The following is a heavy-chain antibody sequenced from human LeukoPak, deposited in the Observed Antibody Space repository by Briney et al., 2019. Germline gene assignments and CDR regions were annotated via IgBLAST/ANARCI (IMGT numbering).Heavy chain of an antibody. V-gene: IGHV3-53*01. J-gene: IGHJ4*02. D-gene: IGHD2/OR15-2a*01. CDR2: IYSGGNT. Sequence: GVSLRLSCAASGFTFSSYSMNWVRQAPGKGLEWVSFIYSGGNTHYSDSVKGRFTISRDNSKNTLYLQMNSLRAEDTAVYYCARRAGEYSHPYDYWGQGTLVTVSS. CDR1: GFTFSSYS. CDR3: ARRAGEYSHPYDY.